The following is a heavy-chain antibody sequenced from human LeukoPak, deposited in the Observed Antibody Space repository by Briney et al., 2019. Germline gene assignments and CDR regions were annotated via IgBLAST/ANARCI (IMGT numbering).Heavy chain of an antibody. CDR2: INTNTGDP. D-gene: IGHD3-10*01. V-gene: IGHV7-4-1*01. CDR3: ARSSRGVIGLLDY. CDR1: GFTFNTYG. Sequence: ASVKVSCKASGFTFNTYGISWVRQAPGQGLEWVGWINTNTGDPIYARGFKGRFVLSVDKSVNTAYLEIASLQTEDNAVYYCARSSRGVIGLLDYWGQGTLVTVSS. J-gene: IGHJ4*02.